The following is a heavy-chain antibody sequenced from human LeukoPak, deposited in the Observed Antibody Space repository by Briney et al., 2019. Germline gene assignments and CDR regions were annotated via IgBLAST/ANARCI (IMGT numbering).Heavy chain of an antibody. CDR2: INTDTGNT. V-gene: IGHV1-18*01. CDR1: GYTFPSYS. J-gene: IGHJ4*02. CDR3: ATVSKWLRGYFDY. Sequence: GASVKVSCKPSGYTFPSYSITWVRQAPGQGLEWMGWINTDTGNTNYAQRFQGRVTMTTDTSTSTAYMELRSLRSDDTAVYYCATVSKWLRGYFDYWGQGTPVTVSS. D-gene: IGHD5-12*01.